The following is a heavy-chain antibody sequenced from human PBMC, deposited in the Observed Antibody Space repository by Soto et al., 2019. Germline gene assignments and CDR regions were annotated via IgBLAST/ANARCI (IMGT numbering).Heavy chain of an antibody. CDR2: IYHTGST. V-gene: IGHV4-38-2*01. Sequence: PSETLSLTCAVSGYSISSGYYWGWIRQPPGKGLEWIANIYHTGSTYYNPSLKSRVTISVDTSRNQFSLKLNSVTAADKGVCYSARAAKGGGVTDNWCDPWDRGTLVTVSS. D-gene: IGHD3-16*01. J-gene: IGHJ5*02. CDR3: ARAAKGGGVTDNWCDP. CDR1: GYSISSGYY.